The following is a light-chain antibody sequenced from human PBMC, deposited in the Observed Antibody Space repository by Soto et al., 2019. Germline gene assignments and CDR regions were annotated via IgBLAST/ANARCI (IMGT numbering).Light chain of an antibody. CDR3: QQYNKWPWT. CDR1: QSVSNK. V-gene: IGKV3-15*01. Sequence: EIVMTQSPATLSVSPGERGTLSCRASQSVSNKLAWYQQKPGQAPRLLIYGASTRDSGIPARFSGSGSGTEFTLTISSLQPEDFAVYYCQQYNKWPWTFGQGTKVDIK. J-gene: IGKJ1*01. CDR2: GAS.